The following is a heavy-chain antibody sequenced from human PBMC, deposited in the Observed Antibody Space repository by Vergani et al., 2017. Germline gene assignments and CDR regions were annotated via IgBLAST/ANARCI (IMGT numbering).Heavy chain of an antibody. D-gene: IGHD3-22*01. CDR3: ARGNYXDSSGYYGTSDFDY. V-gene: IGHV4-34*01. CDR2: INHSGST. Sequence: QVQLQQWGAGLLKPSETLPLTCAVYGGSFSGYYWSWIRQPPGKGLEWIGEINHSGSTNYNPSLKSRVTISVDTSKNQFSLKLSSVTAADTAVYYCARGNYXDSSGYYGTSDFDYWGQGTLVTVSS. CDR1: GGSFSGYY. J-gene: IGHJ4*02.